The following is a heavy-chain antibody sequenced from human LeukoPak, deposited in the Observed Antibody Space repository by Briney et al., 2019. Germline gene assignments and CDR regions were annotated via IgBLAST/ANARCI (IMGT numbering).Heavy chain of an antibody. CDR3: ARFLRGSYAFDI. Sequence: PSETLSLTCVVSGGSISGFFWTWIRQPPGKGLEWIGYIYYSGSTNYNPSLKSRVTISVDTSKNQFSLKLSSVTAADTAVYYCARFLRGSYAFDIWGQGTMVTVSS. CDR1: GGSISGFF. D-gene: IGHD1-26*01. CDR2: IYYSGST. J-gene: IGHJ3*02. V-gene: IGHV4-59*01.